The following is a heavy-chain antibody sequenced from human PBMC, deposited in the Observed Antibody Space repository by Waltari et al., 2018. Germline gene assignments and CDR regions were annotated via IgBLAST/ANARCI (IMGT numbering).Heavy chain of an antibody. Sequence: QLQLQQSGPGLVKPSESLFLSCAVSGDSVSNNYWWSWVRQPPGKGLEWIGQIHGTGKTNCNPSRESRVTVSMDTSNNQFSLRVTSPTAADTAVYFCARDRGRGLYLDSWGQGTLVTVS. V-gene: IGHV4-4*02. J-gene: IGHJ4*02. CDR2: IHGTGKT. D-gene: IGHD1-26*01. CDR1: GDSVSNNYW. CDR3: ARDRGRGLYLDS.